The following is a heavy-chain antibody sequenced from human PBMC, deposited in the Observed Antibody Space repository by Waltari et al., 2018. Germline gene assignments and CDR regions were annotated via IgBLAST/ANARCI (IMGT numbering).Heavy chain of an antibody. CDR2: INPNSGGT. Sequence: QVQLVQSGAEVKKPGASVTVSCQASGYTFPGSYMHWVRQAPGQGLEWMGWINPNSGGTNYAQKFQGRVTMTRDTSISTAYMELSRLRSDDTAVYYCARGARDFWSGSPYYMDVWGKGTTVTVSS. V-gene: IGHV1-2*02. J-gene: IGHJ6*03. CDR3: ARGARDFWSGSPYYMDV. D-gene: IGHD3-3*01. CDR1: GYTFPGSY.